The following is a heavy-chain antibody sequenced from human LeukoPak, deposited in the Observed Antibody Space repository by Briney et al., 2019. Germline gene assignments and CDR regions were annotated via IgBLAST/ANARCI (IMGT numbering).Heavy chain of an antibody. D-gene: IGHD2-15*01. CDR1: GFPFSRYA. CDR2: ISSDGDNK. Sequence: GGSLRLSCAASGFPFSRYALHWVRQAPGKGLEWVAVISSDGDNKYYADSVKGRFTISRDDSKNTLYLQMNSLRAEDTAVYYCAREKVVAAFFDYWGQGTLVTVSS. CDR3: AREKVVAAFFDY. J-gene: IGHJ4*02. V-gene: IGHV3-30-3*01.